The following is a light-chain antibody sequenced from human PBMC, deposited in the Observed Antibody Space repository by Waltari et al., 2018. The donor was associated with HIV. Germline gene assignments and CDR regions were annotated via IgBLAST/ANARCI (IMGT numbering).Light chain of an antibody. Sequence: SALPQPPSVSGSPGQSLTIPCPGTSSDVGAYTLVSWYQQHPGKAPKLMIFELTKRPSGISDRFSGSRSGNTASLTISGLQAEDEGDYYCCSYTGTGVVFGGGTKLTVL. CDR2: ELT. V-gene: IGLV2-23*02. CDR1: SSDVGAYTL. J-gene: IGLJ2*01. CDR3: CSYTGTGVV.